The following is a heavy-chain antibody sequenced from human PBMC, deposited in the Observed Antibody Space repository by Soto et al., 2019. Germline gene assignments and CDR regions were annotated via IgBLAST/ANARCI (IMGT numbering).Heavy chain of an antibody. V-gene: IGHV4-39*01. D-gene: IGHD3-3*01. Sequence: QLQLQESGPGLVKPSETLSLSCTVSGDSISTSSSYYWGWIRQPPGKGLEWIANMYYSGSTYYNPSLKSRFTISLETSKNQFSLKLSSVTAADTAVYYCARIKIVGILTYYMDVWGKGTTVTVSS. CDR1: GDSISTSSSYY. CDR2: MYYSGST. J-gene: IGHJ6*03. CDR3: ARIKIVGILTYYMDV.